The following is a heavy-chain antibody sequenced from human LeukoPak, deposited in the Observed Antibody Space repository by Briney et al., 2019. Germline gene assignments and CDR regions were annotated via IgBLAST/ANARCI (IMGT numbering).Heavy chain of an antibody. CDR1: GFTFNDYA. V-gene: IGHV3-9*01. J-gene: IGHJ4*02. CDR3: AKEGPGGYFDY. D-gene: IGHD3-10*01. Sequence: GGSLRLSCAASGFTFNDYAMHWVRQVPGKGLEWVSGISWNSGSKYYADSVKGRFTISRDNSKNTLYLQMNSLRAEDTAVYYCAKEGPGGYFDYWGQGTLVTVSS. CDR2: ISWNSGSK.